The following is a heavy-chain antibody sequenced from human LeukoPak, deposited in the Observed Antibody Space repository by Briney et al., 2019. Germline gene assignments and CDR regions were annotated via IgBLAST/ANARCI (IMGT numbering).Heavy chain of an antibody. CDR1: GFTFSSSA. D-gene: IGHD2-15*01. V-gene: IGHV3-23*01. CDR2: ISNNGGYT. Sequence: GGSLRLSCATSGFTFSSSAMSWVRQAPGKGLEWVSAISNNGGYTYYADSVQGRFTISRDNSKSTLCLQMNSLRAEDTAVYYCAKQLGYCSDGSCYFPYWGQGTLATVSS. J-gene: IGHJ4*02. CDR3: AKQLGYCSDGSCYFPY.